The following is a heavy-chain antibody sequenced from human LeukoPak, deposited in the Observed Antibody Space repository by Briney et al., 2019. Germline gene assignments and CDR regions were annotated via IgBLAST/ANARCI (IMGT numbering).Heavy chain of an antibody. D-gene: IGHD6-13*01. CDR2: INHSGST. CDR1: GGSSSGYY. J-gene: IGHJ5*02. Sequence: SETLSLTCAVYGGSSSGYYWSWIRQPPGKGLERIGEINHSGSTNYNPSLKSRVTISVDTSKNQFSLKLSSVTAADTAVYYCARPGIAAAGTRVWWFDPWGQGTLVTVSS. CDR3: ARPGIAAAGTRVWWFDP. V-gene: IGHV4-34*01.